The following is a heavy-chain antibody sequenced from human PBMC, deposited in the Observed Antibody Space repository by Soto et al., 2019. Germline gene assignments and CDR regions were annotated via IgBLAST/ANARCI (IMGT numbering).Heavy chain of an antibody. CDR2: IYYSGST. CDR3: AREPSGGFDY. J-gene: IGHJ4*02. CDR1: GGSISSYY. V-gene: IGHV4-59*01. D-gene: IGHD3-16*01. Sequence: PSETLSLTCTVSGGSISSYYWSWIRQPPGKGLEWIGYIYYSGSTNYNPSLKSRVTISVDTSKNQFSLKLSSVTAADTAVYYCAREPSGGFDYWGQGTLVTSPQ.